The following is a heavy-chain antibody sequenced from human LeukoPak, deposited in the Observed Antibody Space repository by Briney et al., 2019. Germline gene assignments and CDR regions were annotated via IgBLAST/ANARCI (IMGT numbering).Heavy chain of an antibody. CDR3: AKVAEMDTILGKFDN. V-gene: IGHV3-23*01. D-gene: IGHD5-24*01. Sequence: GGSLRLSCAASGFTFSSYAMSWVRQAPGKGLGWVSAISGNGGRTYYADSVKGRFTISRDNSRNTLFLQMNSLRAEDTAVYYCAKVAEMDTILGKFDNWGQGTLVTVSS. CDR1: GFTFSSYA. J-gene: IGHJ5*02. CDR2: ISGNGGRT.